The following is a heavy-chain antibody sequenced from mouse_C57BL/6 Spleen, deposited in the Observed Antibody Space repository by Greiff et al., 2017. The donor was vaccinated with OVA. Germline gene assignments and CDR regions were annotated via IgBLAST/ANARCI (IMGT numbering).Heavy chain of an antibody. CDR3: ARRLGGAMDY. Sequence: QVQLQQSGAELLKPGASVKLSCKATGYTFTGYWIEWVKQRPGHGLEWIGEILPGSGSTNYNEKFKGKATFTADTSSNTAYMQLNSLTTEDSAIYYCARRLGGAMDYWGQGTSVTVSS. CDR1: GYTFTGYW. CDR2: ILPGSGST. J-gene: IGHJ4*01. V-gene: IGHV1-9*01.